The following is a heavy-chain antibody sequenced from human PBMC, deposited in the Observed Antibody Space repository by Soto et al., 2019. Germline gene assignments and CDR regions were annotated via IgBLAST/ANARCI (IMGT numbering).Heavy chain of an antibody. CDR3: ARAMVRGEDV. CDR2: INHSGST. Sequence: KTSETLSLTCAVYGGSFSGYYWSWIRQPPGKGLEWIGEINHSGSTNYNPSLKSRVTISVDTSKNQFSLKLSSVTAADTAVYYCARAMVRGEDVWGQGTTVTVSS. V-gene: IGHV4-34*01. J-gene: IGHJ6*02. D-gene: IGHD3-10*01. CDR1: GGSFSGYY.